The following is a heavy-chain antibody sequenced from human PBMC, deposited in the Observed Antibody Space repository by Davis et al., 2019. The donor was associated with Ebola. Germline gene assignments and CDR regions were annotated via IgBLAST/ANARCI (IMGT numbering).Heavy chain of an antibody. CDR1: GGSISSSSYY. V-gene: IGHV4-39*07. CDR3: ARGGQGVGAGRWLDP. D-gene: IGHD1-26*01. J-gene: IGHJ5*02. CDR2: INHSGST. Sequence: MPGGSLRLSCTVSGGSISSSSYYWGWIRQPPGKGLEWIGEINHSGSTNYNPSLKSRVTISVDTSKNQFSLKLTSVTPADTAVYYCARGGQGVGAGRWLDPWGQGNLVIVSS.